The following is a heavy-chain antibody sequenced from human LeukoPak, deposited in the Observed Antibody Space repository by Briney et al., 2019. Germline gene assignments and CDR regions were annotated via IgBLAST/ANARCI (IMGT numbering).Heavy chain of an antibody. D-gene: IGHD6-19*01. V-gene: IGHV3-30*04. Sequence: PGGSLRLSCAAAGFTFNNHAMHWVRQAPGKGLEWVAVISYHGGDKYYADSVKGRFTISRDNSKNTLDLQMNSLGGEDTAVYYCARGPQGLPDYWGQGTLVTVSS. CDR2: ISYHGGDK. J-gene: IGHJ4*02. CDR3: ARGPQGLPDY. CDR1: GFTFNNHA.